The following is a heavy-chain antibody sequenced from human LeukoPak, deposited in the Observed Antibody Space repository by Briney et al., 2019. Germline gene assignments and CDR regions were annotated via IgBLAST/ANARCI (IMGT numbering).Heavy chain of an antibody. D-gene: IGHD5-18*01. V-gene: IGHV4-34*01. J-gene: IGHJ4*02. Sequence: GSLRLSCAASGFTFNSYTMNWVRQPPGKGLEWIGEINHSGSTNYNPSLKSRVTISVDTSKNQFSLKLSSVTAADTAVYYCARAGGYSYVTRTTHQIDYWGQGTLVTVSS. CDR2: INHSGST. CDR1: GFTFNSYT. CDR3: ARAGGYSYVTRTTHQIDY.